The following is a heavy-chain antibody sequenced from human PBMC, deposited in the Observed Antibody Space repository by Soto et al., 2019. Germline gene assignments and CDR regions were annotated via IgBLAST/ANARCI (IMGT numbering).Heavy chain of an antibody. CDR2: ISGSGVST. D-gene: IGHD1-26*01. V-gene: IGHV3-23*01. J-gene: IGHJ4*02. CDR3: EKVLGATDY. CDR1: GFTFSSYA. Sequence: PGGSLRLSCAASGFTFSSYARSWVRQAPGKGLEWVSAISGSGVSTYYADSVKGRFTISRDNSKNTLYLQMNSLRAEDTAVYYCEKVLGATDYWGQGTLVTVSS.